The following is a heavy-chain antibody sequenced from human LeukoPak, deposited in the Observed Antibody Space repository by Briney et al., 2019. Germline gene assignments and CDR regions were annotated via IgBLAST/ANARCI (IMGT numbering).Heavy chain of an antibody. CDR2: IRFDGSNE. CDR3: AKGLRGYSYGTFDY. J-gene: IGHJ4*02. D-gene: IGHD5-18*01. Sequence: GGSLRLSCAASGFTFTNYGMHWVRQAPGKGLEWVAFIRFDGSNEDYADSVKGRFTISRDNSKNTLYLQMNSLRAEDTAVYYCAKGLRGYSYGTFDYWGQGTLVTVSS. CDR1: GFTFTNYG. V-gene: IGHV3-30*02.